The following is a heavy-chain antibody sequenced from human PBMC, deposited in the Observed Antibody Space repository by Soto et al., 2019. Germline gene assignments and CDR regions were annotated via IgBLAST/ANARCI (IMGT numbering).Heavy chain of an antibody. CDR1: GDSVSSVSFH. Sequence: KTSETLSLTCTVSGDSVSSVSFHWAWLRRPPGKGLEWIGYIYNGGSTYYRPSLESRMPMSLDVTGNHYSLRLNSVTAADTAVYFCAKATVGLASISGCDYWGQGTLVTVSS. CDR2: IYNGGST. CDR3: AKATVGLASISGCDY. J-gene: IGHJ4*02. V-gene: IGHV4-30-4*01. D-gene: IGHD6-25*01.